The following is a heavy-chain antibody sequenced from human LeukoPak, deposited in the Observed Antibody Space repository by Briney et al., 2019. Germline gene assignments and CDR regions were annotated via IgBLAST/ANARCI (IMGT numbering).Heavy chain of an antibody. D-gene: IGHD3-3*01. CDR2: IYSGGTT. CDR1: GFTVGDNY. CDR3: AGGTDFWSGYSFDS. J-gene: IGHJ4*02. V-gene: IGHV3-53*01. Sequence: PGGSLRLPCAASGFTVGDNYMTWVRQAPGKGLEWVSLIYSGGTTEYADSVKGRFSISRDISKNTLSLQLSSLRAEDTAVYYCAGGTDFWSGYSFDSWGQGTLVTVSS.